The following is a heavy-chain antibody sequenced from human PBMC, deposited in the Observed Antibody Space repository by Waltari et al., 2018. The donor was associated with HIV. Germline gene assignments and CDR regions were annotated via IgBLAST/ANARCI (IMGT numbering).Heavy chain of an antibody. D-gene: IGHD3-22*01. CDR2: IYPCDSDT. CDR3: ARRGDSSGYYRY. V-gene: IGHV5-51*03. CDR1: GYSFTSYW. J-gene: IGHJ4*02. Sequence: EVPLVQSGAEVKKPGESLKITCKGSGYSFTSYWIGWVRQLPGKRLEWMGIIYPCDSDTRYRPSFQSQVTISADKSISTGYLQWSSLKAADTAMYYCARRGDSSGYYRYWGQGTLVTVSS.